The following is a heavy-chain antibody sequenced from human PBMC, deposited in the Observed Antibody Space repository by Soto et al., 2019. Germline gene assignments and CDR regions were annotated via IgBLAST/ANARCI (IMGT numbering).Heavy chain of an antibody. Sequence: GWSLRLACAASGFTFSSYAMSWVRQAPGKGLEWVSAISGSGGSTYYADSVKGRFTISRDNSKNTLYLQMNSLRAEDTAVYYCAKGVDTAKRGYFDYWGQGTLVTVS. V-gene: IGHV3-23*01. CDR3: AKGVDTAKRGYFDY. J-gene: IGHJ4*02. CDR2: ISGSGGST. CDR1: GFTFSSYA. D-gene: IGHD5-18*01.